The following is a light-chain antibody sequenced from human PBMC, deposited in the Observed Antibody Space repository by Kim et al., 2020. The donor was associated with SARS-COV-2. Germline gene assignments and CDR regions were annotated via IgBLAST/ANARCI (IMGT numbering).Light chain of an antibody. J-gene: IGKJ1*01. Sequence: SPGDRATLSRRASQSLSSSHLAWYQQRPGRAPRLLIYDASTRATGIPDRFSGTASGTDFTLSISRLEPEDFAVYYCQQYATSSRTFGQGTKVDIK. CDR1: QSLSSSH. CDR2: DAS. CDR3: QQYATSSRT. V-gene: IGKV3-20*01.